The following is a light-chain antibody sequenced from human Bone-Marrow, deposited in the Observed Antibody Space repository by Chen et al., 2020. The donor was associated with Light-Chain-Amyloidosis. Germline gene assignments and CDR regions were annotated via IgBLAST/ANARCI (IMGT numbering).Light chain of an antibody. Sequence: QSVLTQPPSVSGAPGQSVTISCTGSTSNIGAGHDVNWYQQLPGAAPKHLIHVNSNRPSGVPDGFSGSKSGTSASLAITGLQAEDEADYYCQSYDSSLTGSYVFGTGTTVTVL. CDR1: TSNIGAGHD. J-gene: IGLJ1*01. CDR2: VNS. V-gene: IGLV1-40*01. CDR3: QSYDSSLTGSYV.